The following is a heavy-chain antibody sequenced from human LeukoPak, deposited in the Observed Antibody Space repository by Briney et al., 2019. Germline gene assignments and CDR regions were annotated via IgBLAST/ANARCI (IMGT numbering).Heavy chain of an antibody. J-gene: IGHJ2*01. CDR3: ARLSGIYLTYWFFDL. Sequence: PSETLSLTCTVSGVSLSSGTSYWAWIRQPPGKGLECIGSIYYTGTTFYNPSLKSLVSISVDTSKNQFSLTLTSVTAADTAVYYCARLSGIYLTYWFFDLWGRGTLVTVPS. D-gene: IGHD1-26*01. CDR2: IYYTGTT. CDR1: GVSLSSGTSY. V-gene: IGHV4-39*01.